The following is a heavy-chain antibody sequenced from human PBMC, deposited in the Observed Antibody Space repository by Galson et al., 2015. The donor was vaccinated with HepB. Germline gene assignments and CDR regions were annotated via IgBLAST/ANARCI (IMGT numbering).Heavy chain of an antibody. V-gene: IGHV3-74*01. CDR3: ARDLGYGEHGIGYDMDV. J-gene: IGHJ6*02. D-gene: IGHD4-17*01. CDR2: INSDGSST. CDR1: GFTFSSYW. Sequence: SLRLSCAASGFTFSSYWMHWVRQAPGKGLVWVSRINSDGSSTSYADSVKGRFTISRDNAKNTLYLQMNSLRAEDTAVYYCARDLGYGEHGIGYDMDVWGQGTPLTVS.